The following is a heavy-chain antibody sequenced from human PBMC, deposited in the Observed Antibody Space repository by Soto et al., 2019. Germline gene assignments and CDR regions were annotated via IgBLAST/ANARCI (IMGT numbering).Heavy chain of an antibody. CDR3: ARGLPLAADY. CDR1: GYTFTSYA. V-gene: IGHV1-3*05. CDR2: INAGNGNT. J-gene: IGHJ4*02. Sequence: QVKLVQSGAEEKKPGASVKGSCKASGYTFTSYAMHWVRQAPGQRLEWMGWINAGNGNTKYSQKFQGRVTITRDTSASTADMELSSLRSEDTAVYYCARGLPLAADYWGQGTLFTVSS.